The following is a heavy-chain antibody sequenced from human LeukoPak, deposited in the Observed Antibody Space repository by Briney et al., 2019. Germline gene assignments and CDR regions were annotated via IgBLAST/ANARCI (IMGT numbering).Heavy chain of an antibody. J-gene: IGHJ4*02. CDR2: MWSDGSAA. CDR3: ARDNKYVLDY. CDR1: GLTFSSHW. D-gene: IGHD3-10*02. V-gene: IGHV3-7*01. Sequence: GGSLRLSCAASGLTFSSHWMHWVRQAPGEGLEWVANMWSDGSAAFYADSVKGRFTISRDNAKNSLYLQLNSLRAEDTAVYFCARDNKYVLDYWGQGTLVTVSS.